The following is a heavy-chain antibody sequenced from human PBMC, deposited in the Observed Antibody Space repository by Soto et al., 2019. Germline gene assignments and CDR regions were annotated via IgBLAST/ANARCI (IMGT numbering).Heavy chain of an antibody. J-gene: IGHJ3*02. CDR3: TSDRGFDM. CDR1: GFNVSSNY. V-gene: IGHV3-53*01. Sequence: EVQLVESGGGLIQPGGSLRLSCAASGFNVSSNYMSWVRQAPGKGLEWVSIINTGGNTHYADSVKGRFTISRDNSKNTVYLLMNRLRAEDTAVYYCTSDRGFDMWGQGTTVNVSS. CDR2: INTGGNT.